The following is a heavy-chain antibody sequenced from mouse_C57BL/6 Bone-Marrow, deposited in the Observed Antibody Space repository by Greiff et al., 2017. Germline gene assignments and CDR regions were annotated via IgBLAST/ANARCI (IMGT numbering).Heavy chain of an antibody. D-gene: IGHD2-4*01. CDR1: GYIFTEYT. V-gene: IGHV1-62-2*01. CDR3: ARHERYYDYEGYVDY. Sequence: VQLQQSGAELVKPGASVKLSCKASGYIFTEYTIHWVKQRSGQGLEWIGWFYPGSGSIKYNERFKDKATLTADKSSTTDYMELSRLTSEDSAVYYCARHERYYDYEGYVDYWGQGTTLTVSS. J-gene: IGHJ2*01. CDR2: FYPGSGSI.